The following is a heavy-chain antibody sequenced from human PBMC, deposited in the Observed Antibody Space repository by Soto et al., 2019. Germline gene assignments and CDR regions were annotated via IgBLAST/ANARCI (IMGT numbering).Heavy chain of an antibody. CDR3: ARDSSLAAAGVYYYYGMDV. V-gene: IGHV4-4*07. Sequence: QVQLQESGPGLVKPSETLSLTCTVSGGSISSYYWSWIRQPAGKGLEWIGRIYTSGSTNYNPSLKSRVTMSVDTSKNQFSLKLSSVTAADTAVYYCARDSSLAAAGVYYYYGMDVWGQGTTVTVSS. J-gene: IGHJ6*02. CDR2: IYTSGST. D-gene: IGHD6-13*01. CDR1: GGSISSYY.